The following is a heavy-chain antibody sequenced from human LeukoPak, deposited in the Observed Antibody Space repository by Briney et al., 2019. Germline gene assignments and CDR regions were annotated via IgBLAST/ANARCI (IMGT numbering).Heavy chain of an antibody. D-gene: IGHD3-10*01. V-gene: IGHV3-23*01. J-gene: IGHJ4*02. CDR2: ISGSGGST. Sequence: GGSLRLSCAASGFTFSSYWMHWVRHAPGKGLEWVSAISGSGGSTYYADSVKGRCTISRDNSKNTLYLQMNSLRAEDTAVYYCAKFVGITMVRGVIPTQYWGQGTLVTVSS. CDR1: GFTFSSYW. CDR3: AKFVGITMVRGVIPTQY.